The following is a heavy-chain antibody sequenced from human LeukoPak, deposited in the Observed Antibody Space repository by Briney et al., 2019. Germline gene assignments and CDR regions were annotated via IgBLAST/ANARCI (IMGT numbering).Heavy chain of an antibody. Sequence: KPSETLSLTCTVSGGSISSSSYYWGWIRQPPGKGLEWIGSIYYSGSTYYNPSLKSRVTISVDTSKNQFSLKLSSVTAADTAVYYCARIARSSWYPLDYWGQGTLVTVSS. CDR2: IYYSGST. CDR3: ARIARSSWYPLDY. V-gene: IGHV4-39*07. CDR1: GGSISSSSYY. J-gene: IGHJ4*02. D-gene: IGHD6-13*01.